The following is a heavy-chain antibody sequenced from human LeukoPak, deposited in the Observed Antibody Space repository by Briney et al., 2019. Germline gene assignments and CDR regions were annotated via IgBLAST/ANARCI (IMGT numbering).Heavy chain of an antibody. D-gene: IGHD6-19*01. CDR2: ISGGDGST. J-gene: IGHJ3*02. CDR1: GFTVNSNY. CDR3: AKAPYSSAWYRAFDI. Sequence: GGSLRLSCAASGFTVNSNYMTWVRQAPGKGLEWVSAISGGDGSTYYADSVKGRFSISRDNSNNTLYLQMNSLRADDTAVYYCAKAPYSSAWYRAFDIWGQGTMVTVSS. V-gene: IGHV3-23*01.